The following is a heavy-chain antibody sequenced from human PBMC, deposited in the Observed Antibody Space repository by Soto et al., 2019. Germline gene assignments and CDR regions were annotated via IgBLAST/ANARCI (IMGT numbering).Heavy chain of an antibody. CDR2: IYHSGST. CDR1: GGSISSGGYS. Sequence: QLQLQESGSGLVKPSQTLSLTCAVSGGSISSGGYSWSWIRQPPGKGLEWIGYIYHSGSTYYNPSLKRRVTISVDRSKNQFSLKLSSVTAADTAVYYCARDGGYCSGGSCYGDAFDIWGQGTMVTVFS. CDR3: ARDGGYCSGGSCYGDAFDI. J-gene: IGHJ3*02. D-gene: IGHD2-15*01. V-gene: IGHV4-30-2*01.